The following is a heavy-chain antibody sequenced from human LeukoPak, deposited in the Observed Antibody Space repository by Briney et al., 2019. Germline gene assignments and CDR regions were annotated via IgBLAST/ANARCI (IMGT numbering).Heavy chain of an antibody. CDR2: IYSGGST. CDR1: GFTVSSNY. Sequence: GGSLRLSCAASGFTVSSNYMSWVRQAPGKGLEWVSVIYSGGSTYYADSVKGRFTISRDNSKNTLYLQMNSLRAEDTAVYYCARGGRKLLWFGELAPLDYWGQGTLVTVSS. V-gene: IGHV3-53*01. D-gene: IGHD3-10*01. J-gene: IGHJ4*02. CDR3: ARGGRKLLWFGELAPLDY.